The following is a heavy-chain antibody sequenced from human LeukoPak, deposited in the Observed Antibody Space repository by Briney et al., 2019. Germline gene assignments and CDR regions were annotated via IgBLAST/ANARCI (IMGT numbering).Heavy chain of an antibody. Sequence: ASVKVSCKASGYTITTCAITWVRQAPGQGLEWMGWIRANNANTNYAQKLQGRVTMTTDTSTSTAYMELRSLRSDDTAVYYCAREGDSSWLHDVFDIWGQGTVVTVSS. V-gene: IGHV1-18*01. CDR1: GYTITTCA. CDR2: IRANNANT. J-gene: IGHJ3*02. CDR3: AREGDSSWLHDVFDI. D-gene: IGHD6-13*01.